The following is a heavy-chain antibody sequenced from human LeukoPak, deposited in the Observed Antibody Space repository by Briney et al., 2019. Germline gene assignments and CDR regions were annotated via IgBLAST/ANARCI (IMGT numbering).Heavy chain of an antibody. CDR3: AKQGLGSDDILTGYSY. CDR1: GFTFRNYV. CDR2: ISGSGDST. Sequence: PGGSLRLSCAASGFTFRNYVMTWVRQALGKGLEWVSAISGSGDSTFYADSVKGRFTVSRDNSKNTLYLQMNSLRAEDTAVYYCAKQGLGSDDILTGYSYWGQGTLVTVPS. V-gene: IGHV3-23*01. D-gene: IGHD3-9*01. J-gene: IGHJ4*02.